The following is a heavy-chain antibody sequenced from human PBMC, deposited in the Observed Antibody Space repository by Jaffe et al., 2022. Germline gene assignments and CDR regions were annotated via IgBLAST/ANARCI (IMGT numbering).Heavy chain of an antibody. D-gene: IGHD6-13*01. CDR3: TRDIAAAGSEGEPYYFDY. Sequence: EVQLVESGGGLVQPGRSLRLSCTASGFTFGDYAMSWVRQAPGKGLEWVGFIRSKAYGGTTEYAASVKGRFTISRDDSKSIAYLQMNSLKTEDTAVYYCTRDIAAAGSEGEPYYFDYWGQGTLVTVSS. J-gene: IGHJ4*02. CDR2: IRSKAYGGTT. V-gene: IGHV3-49*04. CDR1: GFTFGDYA.